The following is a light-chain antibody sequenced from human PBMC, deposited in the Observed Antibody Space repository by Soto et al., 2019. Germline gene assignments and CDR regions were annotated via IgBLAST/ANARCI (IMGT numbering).Light chain of an antibody. CDR1: QSISSW. CDR2: DAS. V-gene: IGKV1-5*01. CDR3: QKYNSYPVS. Sequence: GDRVTITCRASQSISSWLAWYQQKPGEAPKLLIYDASTLESGVPSRFSGSGSGTEFTLTISSLQPEDVATYYCQKYNSYPVSFGQGTRLEIK. J-gene: IGKJ5*01.